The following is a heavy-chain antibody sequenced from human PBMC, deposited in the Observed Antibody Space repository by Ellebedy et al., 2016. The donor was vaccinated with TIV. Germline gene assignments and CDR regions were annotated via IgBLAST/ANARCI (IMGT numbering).Heavy chain of an antibody. J-gene: IGHJ4*02. CDR3: ARYGEDGDSIPDY. CDR1: GYHFASYW. D-gene: IGHD5-24*01. CDR2: IFLAKSNV. V-gene: IGHV5-51*01. Sequence: ASVKVSCKASGYHFASYWISWVRQMPGKGLEWMGIIFLAKSNVRYSPSFQGQVTISADTSITTVYLQWDSLRASDTAMYYCARYGEDGDSIPDYWGQGTLVTVSS.